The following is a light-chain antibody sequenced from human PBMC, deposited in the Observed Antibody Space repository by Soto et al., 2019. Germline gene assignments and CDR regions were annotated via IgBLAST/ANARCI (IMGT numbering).Light chain of an antibody. CDR3: QQYHKWPIT. Sequence: EIVMTQSPPTLSVSPGERATLSCRASQSISINLAWYQQNPGQAPRLLIYRTSTRVTGIPARFSGSGSETGFTLTISSLQSEDSAVYYCQQYHKWPITFGQGTRLEIK. J-gene: IGKJ5*01. CDR1: QSISIN. V-gene: IGKV3-15*01. CDR2: RTS.